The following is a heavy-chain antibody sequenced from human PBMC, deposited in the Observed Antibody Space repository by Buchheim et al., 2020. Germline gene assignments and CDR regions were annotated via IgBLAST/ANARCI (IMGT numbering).Heavy chain of an antibody. CDR3: ARLRITIFGVVSGVNYGMDV. D-gene: IGHD3-3*01. V-gene: IGHV4-30-4*01. CDR2: IYYSGST. CDR1: GGSISSGDYY. J-gene: IGHJ6*02. Sequence: QVQLQESGPGLVKPSQTLSLTCTVSGGSISSGDYYWSWIRQPPGKGLEWIGYIYYSGSTYYYPSLKIRVPISVDTPKNQFSLKLSSVTAADTAVYYCARLRITIFGVVSGVNYGMDVWGQGTT.